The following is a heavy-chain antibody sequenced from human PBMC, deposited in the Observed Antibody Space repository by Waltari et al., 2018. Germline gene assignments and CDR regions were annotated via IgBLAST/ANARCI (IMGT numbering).Heavy chain of an antibody. D-gene: IGHD3-16*01. CDR2: VIPKSRGQ. CDR1: GYTFIDYY. V-gene: IGHV1-2*06. CDR3: ARWPALSADPYYFDY. J-gene: IGHJ4*02. Sequence: QVQLVQSGAEVKKPGASVRVSCKTSGYTFIDYYIHWVRPAPGNGLEWKGRVIPKSRGQSYPQKFKDRVTMTRDTSISTAYMELSRLTFDDTAVYFCARWPALSADPYYFDYWGQGTLVTVSS.